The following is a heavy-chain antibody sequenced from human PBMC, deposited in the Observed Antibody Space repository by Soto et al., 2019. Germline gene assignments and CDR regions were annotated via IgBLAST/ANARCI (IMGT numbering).Heavy chain of an antibody. V-gene: IGHV3-23*01. CDR3: AKARGSSTPAPGSY. D-gene: IGHD2-2*01. CDR2: ISGSGGDT. CDR1: GFTFSSYA. J-gene: IGHJ1*01. Sequence: PGGSLRLSCAASGFTFSSYAMSWVRQAPGKGLEWVSVISGSGGDTYYADSVKGRFTISRDISKNTLSLQMNSLRAEVTAVYYCAKARGSSTPAPGSYWGQGTLVTVSS.